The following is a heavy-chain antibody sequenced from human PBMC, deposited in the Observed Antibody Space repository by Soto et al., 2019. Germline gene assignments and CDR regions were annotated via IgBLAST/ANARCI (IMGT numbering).Heavy chain of an antibody. V-gene: IGHV1-8*01. CDR1: XYTFTSYD. CDR3: ARSTNDYGDRH. D-gene: IGHD4-17*01. J-gene: IGHJ4*02. Sequence: QVQLVQSGAEVKKPGASVKVXXXASXYTFTSYDINWVRQATGQGLEWMGWMNPNSGNTGYAQKFQGRVTMTRNTSISTAYMELSSLRSEDTAVYYCARSTNDYGDRHWGQGTLVTVSS. CDR2: MNPNSGNT.